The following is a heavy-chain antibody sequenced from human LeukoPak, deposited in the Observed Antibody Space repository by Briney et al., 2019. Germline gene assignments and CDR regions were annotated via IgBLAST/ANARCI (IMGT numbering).Heavy chain of an antibody. J-gene: IGHJ6*03. CDR1: GGSISSYY. D-gene: IGHD3-10*01. CDR2: IYTSGST. Sequence: PSETLSLTCTVSGGSISSYYWSWIRQPAGKGLEWIGRIYTSGSTNYNPSLKSRVTMSVDTSKNQFSLKLSSVTAADTAVYYCAGYYGSGSYSGGYYYYYMDVWGKGTTVTISS. CDR3: AGYYGSGSYSGGYYYYYMDV. V-gene: IGHV4-4*07.